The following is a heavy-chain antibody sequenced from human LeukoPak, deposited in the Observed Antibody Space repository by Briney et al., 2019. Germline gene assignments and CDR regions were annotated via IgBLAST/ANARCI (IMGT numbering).Heavy chain of an antibody. CDR3: ARGYDAFDI. V-gene: IGHV4-34*01. CDR2: IDHSGST. CDR1: GGSFSGYY. Sequence: SETLSLTCAVYGGSFSGYYWSWIRQPPGKGLEWIGEIDHSGSTNYNPSLKSRVTISVDTSKNQFSLKLSSVTAADTAVYYCARGYDAFDIWGQGTMVTVSS. J-gene: IGHJ3*02.